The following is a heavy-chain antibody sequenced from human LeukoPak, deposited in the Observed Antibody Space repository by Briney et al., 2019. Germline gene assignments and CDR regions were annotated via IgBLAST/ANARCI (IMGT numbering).Heavy chain of an antibody. CDR3: ARDYGSGSYEVGFDP. V-gene: IGHV4-59*01. J-gene: IGHJ5*02. CDR1: GGSISSYY. Sequence: SETLSLTCTVSGGSISSYYWSWIRQPPGKGLEWIAYIYYSGSTNYNPSLKGRVTISADTSKNQISLKLTSVTAADTAVYYCARDYGSGSYEVGFDPWGLGTLVTVTS. CDR2: IYYSGST. D-gene: IGHD3-10*01.